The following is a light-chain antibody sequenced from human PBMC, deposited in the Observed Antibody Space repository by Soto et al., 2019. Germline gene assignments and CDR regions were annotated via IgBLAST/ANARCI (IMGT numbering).Light chain of an antibody. V-gene: IGLV2-14*01. Sequence: QSVLTQPASVSGSPGQSITISCTGTSSDVGGYNYVTWYQQHPGKAPKLMIYEVSNRPSGVSNRFSGSKSGNTASLTISGLQAEDEADYYCSSYTILTTLVFGVGTKLTVL. J-gene: IGLJ3*02. CDR1: SSDVGGYNY. CDR3: SSYTILTTLV. CDR2: EVS.